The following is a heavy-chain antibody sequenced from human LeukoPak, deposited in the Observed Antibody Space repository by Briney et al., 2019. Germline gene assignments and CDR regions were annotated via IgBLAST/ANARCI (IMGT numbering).Heavy chain of an antibody. CDR2: IKEDGTET. Sequence: GGSLRLSCAASGFMFSSNWMSWVRLAPGKGLEWVANIKEDGTETYYVDSVKGRFTISRDNAKNSLYLQMNSLRVEDTAVYYCAKEGRSLQTYWDQGTLVTVSS. V-gene: IGHV3-7*03. CDR1: GFMFSSNW. D-gene: IGHD5-24*01. J-gene: IGHJ4*02. CDR3: AKEGRSLQTY.